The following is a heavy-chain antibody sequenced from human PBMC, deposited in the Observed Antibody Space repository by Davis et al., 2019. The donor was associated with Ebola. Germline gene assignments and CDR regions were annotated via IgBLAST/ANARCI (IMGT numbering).Heavy chain of an antibody. CDR2: IYYSGST. J-gene: IGHJ5*02. CDR1: GGSISSYY. Sequence: SETLSLTCTVSGGSISSYYWSWIRQPPGKGLEWIGYIYYSGSTNYNPSLKSRVTISVDTSKNQFSLKLTSVTAADTAVYYCARGTFVSAANWFDPWGQGTLVTVSS. D-gene: IGHD3-10*01. CDR3: ARGTFVSAANWFDP. V-gene: IGHV4-59*01.